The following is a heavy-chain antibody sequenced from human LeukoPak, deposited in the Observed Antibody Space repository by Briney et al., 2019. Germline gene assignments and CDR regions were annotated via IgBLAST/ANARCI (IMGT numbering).Heavy chain of an antibody. V-gene: IGHV3-53*01. J-gene: IGHJ4*02. Sequence: GGSLRLSCAASGLTVSKNYMSWVRQAPGKGLESVSVIYSGGSTYYTDSVRGRFIISRDNSKNTLYLQMNSLRVEDTAVYYCARVGGHWGQGTLVTVSS. CDR1: GLTVSKNY. CDR2: IYSGGST. CDR3: ARVGGH. D-gene: IGHD3-10*01.